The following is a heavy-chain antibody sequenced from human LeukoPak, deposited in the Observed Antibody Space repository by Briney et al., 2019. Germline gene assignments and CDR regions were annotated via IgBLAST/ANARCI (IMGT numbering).Heavy chain of an antibody. Sequence: SETLSLTCTVSGGSISSSSYYWGWIRQPPGKGLEWIGSIYYSGSTYYNPSLKSRVTISVDTSKNQFSRKLSSVTAADTAVYYCASLMITFGGVLWGPGTLVTVSS. J-gene: IGHJ4*02. CDR1: GGSISSSSYY. D-gene: IGHD3-16*01. CDR3: ASLMITFGGVL. CDR2: IYYSGST. V-gene: IGHV4-39*07.